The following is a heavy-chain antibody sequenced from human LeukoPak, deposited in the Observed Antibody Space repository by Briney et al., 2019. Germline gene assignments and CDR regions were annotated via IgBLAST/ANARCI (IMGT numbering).Heavy chain of an antibody. Sequence: SETLSLTCAVYGGSFSGYYWSWIRQPPGKGLEWIGEINHSGSTNYNPSLKSRVTISVDTSMNQFSLKLSSVTAADTAVYYCAREQPYGGNSPEAYWGQGTLVTVSS. CDR1: GGSFSGYY. J-gene: IGHJ4*02. D-gene: IGHD4-23*01. CDR3: AREQPYGGNSPEAY. CDR2: INHSGST. V-gene: IGHV4-34*01.